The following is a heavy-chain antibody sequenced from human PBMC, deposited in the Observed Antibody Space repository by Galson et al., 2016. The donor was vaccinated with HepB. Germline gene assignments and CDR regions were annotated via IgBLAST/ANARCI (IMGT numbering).Heavy chain of an antibody. J-gene: IGHJ4*02. D-gene: IGHD6-19*01. CDR3: ARGHVAGNAASDD. CDR2: IYSSGST. V-gene: IGHV3-53*01. Sequence: SLRLSCAASGFIVSNNYMNWVRQAPGKGLEWVSVIYSSGSTYYADSVKGRFTLSRDNSKNTLYLQMNSLRAEDTAVCYCARGHVAGNAASDDWGQGTLVIVSS. CDR1: GFIVSNNY.